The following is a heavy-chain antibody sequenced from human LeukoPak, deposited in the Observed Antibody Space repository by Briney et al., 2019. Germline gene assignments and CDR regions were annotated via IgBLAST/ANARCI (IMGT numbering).Heavy chain of an antibody. CDR2: ISYDGSNK. CDR1: GFTFSSYA. V-gene: IGHV3-30-3*01. J-gene: IGHJ5*02. D-gene: IGHD2-2*01. Sequence: PGGSLRLSCAASGFTFSSYAMHWVRQAPGKGLEWVAVISYDGSNKYYADSVKGRFTISRDNSKNTLYLQMNSLRAEDTAVYYCTTGAIARDWFDPWGQGTLVTVSS. CDR3: TTGAIARDWFDP.